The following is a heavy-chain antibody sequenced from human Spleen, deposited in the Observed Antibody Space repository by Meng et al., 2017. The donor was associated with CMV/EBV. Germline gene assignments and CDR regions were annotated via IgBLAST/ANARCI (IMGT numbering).Heavy chain of an antibody. CDR3: ARDSPGYCSSTSCPGYYYYYYGMDV. CDR2: ISSSSSYI. Sequence: GESLKISCAASGFTFSSYSMNWVRQAPGKGLEWVSSISSSSSYIYYADSVKGRFTISRDNAKNSLYLQMNSLRAEDTAVYYCARDSPGYCSSTSCPGYYYYYYGMDVWGQGTTVTRLL. D-gene: IGHD2-2*03. J-gene: IGHJ6*02. V-gene: IGHV3-21*01. CDR1: GFTFSSYS.